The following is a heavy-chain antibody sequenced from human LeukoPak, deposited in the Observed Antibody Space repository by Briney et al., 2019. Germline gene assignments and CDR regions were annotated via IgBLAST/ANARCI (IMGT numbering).Heavy chain of an antibody. CDR3: ARPGDDYRRRVGWCYMDV. Sequence: GGSLRLSCAASGFTFSSYAMHWVRQAPGKGLEWVAVISYDGSNKYYADSVKGRFTISRDNSKNTLYLQMNSLRAEDTAVYYCARPGDDYRRRVGWCYMDVWGKGTTVTVSS. CDR1: GFTFSSYA. J-gene: IGHJ6*03. V-gene: IGHV3-30*01. CDR2: ISYDGSNK. D-gene: IGHD2-21*01.